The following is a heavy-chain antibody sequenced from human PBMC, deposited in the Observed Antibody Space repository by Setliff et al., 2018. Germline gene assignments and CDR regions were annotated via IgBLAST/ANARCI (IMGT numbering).Heavy chain of an antibody. Sequence: ASVKVSCKASGGTFINYAISWVRQAPGQGLEWMGGIIPIFGTANYAQKFQGRVTMTTDTSTSTAYMELRSLRSDDTAVYYCARGSSSGYYFDYWGQGTLVTVSS. CDR3: ARGSSSGYYFDY. CDR2: IIPIFGTA. D-gene: IGHD6-6*01. J-gene: IGHJ4*02. CDR1: GGTFINYA. V-gene: IGHV1-69*05.